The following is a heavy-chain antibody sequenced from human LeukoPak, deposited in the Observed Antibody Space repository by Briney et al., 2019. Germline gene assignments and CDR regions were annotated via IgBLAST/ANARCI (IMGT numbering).Heavy chain of an antibody. D-gene: IGHD2-15*01. V-gene: IGHV4-59*01. CDR2: IYYSGST. CDR1: GGSISSYY. Sequence: PSETLSLTCTVSGGSISSYYWSWIRQPPGKGLEWIGYIYYSGSTNYNPSLKSRVTISVDTSKNQFSLKLSSVTAADTAVYYCARSRLLGPPSYYYYGMDVWGQGTTVTVS. CDR3: ARSRLLGPPSYYYYGMDV. J-gene: IGHJ6*02.